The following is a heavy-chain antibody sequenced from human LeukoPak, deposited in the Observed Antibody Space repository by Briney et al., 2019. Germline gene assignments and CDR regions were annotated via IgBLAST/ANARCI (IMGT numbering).Heavy chain of an antibody. V-gene: IGHV3-30*18. J-gene: IGHJ4*02. D-gene: IGHD1-26*01. CDR2: ISYDGSNK. CDR3: AKEGSSGSYFLWTVSAYFDY. CDR1: GFTFSSYG. Sequence: GRSLRLSCAASGFTFSSYGMHWVRQAPGKGLEWVAVISYDGSNKYYADSVKGRFTISRDNSKNTLYLQMNSLRAEDTAVYYCAKEGSSGSYFLWTVSAYFDYWGQGTLVTVSS.